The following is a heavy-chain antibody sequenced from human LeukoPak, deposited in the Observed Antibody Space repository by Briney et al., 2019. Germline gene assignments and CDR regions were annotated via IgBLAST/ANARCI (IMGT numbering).Heavy chain of an antibody. D-gene: IGHD3-10*01. CDR2: ISSSGSTI. CDR3: ARGRSPVLWEFDY. J-gene: IGHJ4*02. CDR1: GFTFSTYS. Sequence: QPGGSLRLSCAASGFTFSTYSMNWVRQAPGKGLEWVSYISSSGSTIYYADSVKGRFTISRDNAKNSLYLQMNSLRDEDTAVYYCARGRSPVLWEFDYWGQGTLVTVPS. V-gene: IGHV3-48*02.